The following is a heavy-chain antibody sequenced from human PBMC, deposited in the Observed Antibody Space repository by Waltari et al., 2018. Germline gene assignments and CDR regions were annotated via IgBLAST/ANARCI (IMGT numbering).Heavy chain of an antibody. J-gene: IGHJ5*02. CDR2: MNPNSGNT. CDR1: GYPFTSSA. CDR3: ARGSRIAAAFNRYWFDP. D-gene: IGHD6-13*01. V-gene: IGHV1-8*03. Sequence: QVQLVQSGSEVKKPGASVKVSCKAYGYPFTSSALNWVRQATGQGLEGMGWMNPNSGNTGYAQKFQGRVTITRNTSISTAYMELSSLRSEDTAVYYCARGSRIAAAFNRYWFDPWGQGTLVTVSS.